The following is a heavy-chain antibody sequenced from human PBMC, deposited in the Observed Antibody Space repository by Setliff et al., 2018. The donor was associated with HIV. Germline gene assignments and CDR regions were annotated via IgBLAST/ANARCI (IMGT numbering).Heavy chain of an antibody. CDR3: AKGCGGAGFCYYADY. D-gene: IGHD2-21*01. CDR2: LIDSGVIT. Sequence: PGGSLRLSCAASGFTFSSYAMSWVRQAPGKGLEWVSTLIDSGVITYYGDSVKGRFTISRDNAKNSLYLQMNSLRAEDTAVYYCAKGCGGAGFCYYADYWGQGTVVTVSS. J-gene: IGHJ4*02. V-gene: IGHV3-23*01. CDR1: GFTFSSYA.